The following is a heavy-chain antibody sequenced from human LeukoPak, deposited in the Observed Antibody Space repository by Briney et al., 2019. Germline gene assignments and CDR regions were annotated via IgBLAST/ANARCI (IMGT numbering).Heavy chain of an antibody. D-gene: IGHD6-19*01. CDR1: GGSISSGSYY. J-gene: IGHJ4*02. V-gene: IGHV4-39*01. Sequence: SETLSLTCTVSGGSISSGSYYWGWIRQPPGKGLEWIGTIYYSGSTYYNPSLKSQVTISVDTSKNQFSLKLSSVTAADTAVYFCARQYSSGWQYFDCWGQGTLVTVSS. CDR2: IYYSGST. CDR3: ARQYSSGWQYFDC.